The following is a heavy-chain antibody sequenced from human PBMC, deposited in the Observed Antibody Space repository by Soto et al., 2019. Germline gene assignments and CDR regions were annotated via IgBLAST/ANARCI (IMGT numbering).Heavy chain of an antibody. V-gene: IGHV4-31*03. CDR2: IYYSGST. J-gene: IGHJ4*02. CDR1: GGSISSGGYY. CDR3: ARGGHYDILTGSPRPFDY. Sequence: QVQLQESGPGLVKPSQTLSLTCTVSGGSISSGGYYWSWIRQHPGKGLAGIGYIYYSGSTYYNPSLKSRVTISVDTSKNQFSLKLSAVTAADTAVYYCARGGHYDILTGSPRPFDYWGQGTLVTVSS. D-gene: IGHD3-9*01.